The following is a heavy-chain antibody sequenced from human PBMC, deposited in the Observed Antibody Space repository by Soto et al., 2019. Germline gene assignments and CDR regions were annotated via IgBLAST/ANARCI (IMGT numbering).Heavy chain of an antibody. CDR2: ISSSSSTI. Sequence: GGSLRLSCAASGFTFSSYSMNWVRQAPGKGLEWVSYISSSSSTIYYADSVKGRFTISRDNAKNSLYLQMNSLRDEDTAVYYCARDRSSLWVPSYYYGMDVWGQGTTVTVSS. V-gene: IGHV3-48*02. CDR1: GFTFSSYS. CDR3: ARDRSSLWVPSYYYGMDV. D-gene: IGHD2-2*01. J-gene: IGHJ6*02.